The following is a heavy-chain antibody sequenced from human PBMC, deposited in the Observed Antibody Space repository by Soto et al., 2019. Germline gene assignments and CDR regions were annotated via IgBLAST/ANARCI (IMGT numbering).Heavy chain of an antibody. CDR1: GFSLSNARMG. CDR2: IFSNDEK. CDR3: AQICRDGYNYYFDY. V-gene: IGHV2-26*01. D-gene: IGHD5-12*01. Sequence: SGPTLVNPTETLTLTCTVSGFSLSNARMGVSWIRQPPGKALEWLAHIFSNDEKSYSTSLKSRLTISKDTSKSQVVLTMTNMDPVDTATYYCAQICRDGYNYYFDYWGQGTLVTVSS. J-gene: IGHJ4*02.